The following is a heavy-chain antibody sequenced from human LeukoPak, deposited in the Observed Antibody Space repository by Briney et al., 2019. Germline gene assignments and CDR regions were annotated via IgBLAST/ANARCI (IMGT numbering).Heavy chain of an antibody. CDR2: ISAYNGNT. CDR1: GYTFTSYG. D-gene: IGHD6-13*01. J-gene: IGHJ4*02. Sequence: GASVKVSCKASGYTFTSYGISWVRQAPGQGLEWMGWISAYNGNTNYAQKLQGRVTMTTDTSTSTTYMELRSLRSDDTAVYYCARDLYSSSWYFAFDYWGQGTLVTVSS. CDR3: ARDLYSSSWYFAFDY. V-gene: IGHV1-18*01.